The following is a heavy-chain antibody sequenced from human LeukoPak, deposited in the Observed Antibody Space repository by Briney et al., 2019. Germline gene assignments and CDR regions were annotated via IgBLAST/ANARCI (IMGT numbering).Heavy chain of an antibody. J-gene: IGHJ6*03. CDR2: MNPNSGNT. V-gene: IGHV1-8*01. D-gene: IGHD2-15*01. CDR3: ARGLAGGGRYYNYYYMDV. CDR1: GYTFTSYD. Sequence: GASVKVSCKASGYTFTSYDINWVRQATGQGLEWMGWMNPNSGNTGYAQKFQGRVTITRNTSISTAYMELSSLRSEDTAVYYCARGLAGGGRYYNYYYMDVWGKGTTVTVSS.